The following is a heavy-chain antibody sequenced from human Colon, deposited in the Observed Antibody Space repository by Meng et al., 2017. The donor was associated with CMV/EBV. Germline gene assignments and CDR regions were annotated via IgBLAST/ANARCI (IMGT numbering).Heavy chain of an antibody. CDR3: ARDPSGSRVPFDY. J-gene: IGHJ4*02. CDR2: INSNSGAT. CDR1: GYTFSDYH. Sequence: QVQWVRVGVELKKPGASVKVSCKTSGYTFSDYHIHWVRQAPGQGLEWMGWINSNSGATDYAQKFQGRFTMTRDTSITTVYMELSSLRSDDTAVYYCARDPSGSRVPFDYWGQGSLVTVSS. V-gene: IGHV1-2*02. D-gene: IGHD1-26*01.